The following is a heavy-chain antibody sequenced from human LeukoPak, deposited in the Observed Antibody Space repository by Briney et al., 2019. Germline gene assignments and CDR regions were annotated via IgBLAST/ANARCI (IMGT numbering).Heavy chain of an antibody. CDR1: GITFSGYS. V-gene: IGHV3-21*05. CDR3: ARDRSGYLSFDY. D-gene: IGHD5-12*01. Sequence: PGGSLRLSCVVSGITFSGYSMIWVRQAPGKGLEWVSYISSSSSYTNYADSVKGRFTISRDNAKNSLYLQMNSLRAEDTAVYYCARDRSGYLSFDYWGQGTLVTVSS. J-gene: IGHJ4*02. CDR2: ISSSSSYT.